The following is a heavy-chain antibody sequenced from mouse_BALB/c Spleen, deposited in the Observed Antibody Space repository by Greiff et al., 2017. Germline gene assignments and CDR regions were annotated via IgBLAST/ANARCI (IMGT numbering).Heavy chain of an antibody. CDR2: ISNLAYSI. CDR1: GFTFSDYG. D-gene: IGHD1-1*01. Sequence: EVMLVESGGGLVQPGGSRKLSCAASGFTFSDYGMAWVRQAPGKGPEWVAFISNLAYSIYYADTVTGRFTISRENAKNTLYLEMSSLRSEDTAMYYCARFYYYGSSRYYAMDYWGQGTSVTVSS. J-gene: IGHJ4*01. CDR3: ARFYYYGSSRYYAMDY. V-gene: IGHV5-15*02.